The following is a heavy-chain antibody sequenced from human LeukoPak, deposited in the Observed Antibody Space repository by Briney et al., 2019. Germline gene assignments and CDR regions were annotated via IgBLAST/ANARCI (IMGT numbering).Heavy chain of an antibody. Sequence: SETLSLTCTVSGGSISSSSYYWGWIRQPPGKGLEWIGSIYYSGSTYYNPSLKSRVTISVDTSKNQFSLKLSSVTAADTAVYYCARHEWPTAVFSDYWGQGTLVTVSS. D-gene: IGHD3-3*01. CDR2: IYYSGST. J-gene: IGHJ4*02. CDR1: GGSISSSSYY. V-gene: IGHV4-39*01. CDR3: ARHEWPTAVFSDY.